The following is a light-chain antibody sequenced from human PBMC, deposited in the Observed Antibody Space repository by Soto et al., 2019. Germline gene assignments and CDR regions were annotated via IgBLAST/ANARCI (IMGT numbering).Light chain of an antibody. CDR1: QSVRSN. CDR3: QQYNNWPRT. J-gene: IGKJ1*01. V-gene: IGKV3-15*01. Sequence: EVVLTQSPVTLSLSPGERATLSCRASQSVRSNLAWYQQKPGQAPRLLIYDASTRATGIPARFSGTGSETDFTLTISSLQFEDFAVYYCQQYNNWPRTFGQGTKVDIK. CDR2: DAS.